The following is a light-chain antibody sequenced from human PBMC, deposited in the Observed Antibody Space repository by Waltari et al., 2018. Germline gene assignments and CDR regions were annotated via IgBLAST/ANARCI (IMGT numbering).Light chain of an antibody. CDR1: QGISSY. J-gene: IGKJ1*01. V-gene: IGKV1-8*01. CDR2: AAS. Sequence: AIRVTQSPSSLSASNGDSVHITCRASQGISSYLAWYQQKPGKAPKLLIYAASTLQSGVPSRVSGSGSGTDFTLTISCLQSDDFATYYCQQYYSYPRTFGQGTKVEIK. CDR3: QQYYSYPRT.